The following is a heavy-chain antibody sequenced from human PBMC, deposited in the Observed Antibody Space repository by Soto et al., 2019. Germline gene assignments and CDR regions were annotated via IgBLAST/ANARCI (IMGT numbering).Heavy chain of an antibody. CDR2: ISYDGSNK. CDR3: AKDDDPYPYYYYYMDV. V-gene: IGHV3-30*18. J-gene: IGHJ6*03. CDR1: GFTFSSYG. Sequence: PGGSLRLSCAASGFTFSSYGMHWVRQAPGKGLEWVAVISYDGSNKYYADSVKGRFTISRDNSKNTLYLQMNSLRAEDTAVFYCAKDDDPYPYYYYYMDVWGKGTTVTSP.